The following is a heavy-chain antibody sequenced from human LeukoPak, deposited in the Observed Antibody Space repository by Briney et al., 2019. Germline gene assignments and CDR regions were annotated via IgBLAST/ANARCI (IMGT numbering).Heavy chain of an antibody. CDR1: GFTFSSYA. CDR3: ARDGPVLRYFDWLHTNWFDP. J-gene: IGHJ5*02. V-gene: IGHV3-30-3*01. D-gene: IGHD3-9*01. Sequence: GGSLRLSCAASGFTFSSYAMSWVRQAPGKGLEWVAVISYDGSNKYYADSAKGRFTISRDNSKNTLYLQMNSLRAEDTAVYYCARDGPVLRYFDWLHTNWFDPWGQGTLVTVPS. CDR2: ISYDGSNK.